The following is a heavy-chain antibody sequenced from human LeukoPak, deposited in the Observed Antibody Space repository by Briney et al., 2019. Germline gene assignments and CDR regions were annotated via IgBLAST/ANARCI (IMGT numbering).Heavy chain of an antibody. Sequence: PSETLSLTCAVSGGSISSSNWWSWVRQPPGKGLEWIGEIYHSGSTNYNPSLKSRVTISVDKSKNQFSLKLSSVTAADTAVYYCARGYYDILTGYYTPVGFDYWGQGTPVTVSS. CDR2: IYHSGST. J-gene: IGHJ4*02. V-gene: IGHV4-4*02. CDR3: ARGYYDILTGYYTPVGFDY. CDR1: GGSISSSNW. D-gene: IGHD3-9*01.